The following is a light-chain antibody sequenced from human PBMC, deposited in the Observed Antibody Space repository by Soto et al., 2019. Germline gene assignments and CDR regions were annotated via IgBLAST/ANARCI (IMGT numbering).Light chain of an antibody. CDR2: GAS. CDR1: QSVSNSS. CDR3: QQYGSSPPEA. J-gene: IGKJ1*01. V-gene: IGKV3-20*01. Sequence: EIVLTQSPGTLSLSPGERATLSCRTSQSVSNSSLAWYQQKPGQAPRLLIDGASSRATGITDRFSGSGSETDFSRTSSRLEPDDLAVYSCQQYGSSPPEAFGQGTKVEIK.